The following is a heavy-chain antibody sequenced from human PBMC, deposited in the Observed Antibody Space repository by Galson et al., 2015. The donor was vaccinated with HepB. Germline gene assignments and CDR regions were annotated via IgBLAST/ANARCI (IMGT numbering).Heavy chain of an antibody. Sequence: ETLSLTCTVSGGSISSYYWSWIRQPPGKGLEWIGYIHYSGSTTYNPSLKSRVTISVDTSNNHFSLNLSSVTAADTAVYHCARRYASSSVDVFDLWGQGTMVTVSP. V-gene: IGHV4-59*08. CDR2: IHYSGST. CDR1: GGSISSYY. CDR3: ARRYASSSVDVFDL. D-gene: IGHD6-6*01. J-gene: IGHJ3*01.